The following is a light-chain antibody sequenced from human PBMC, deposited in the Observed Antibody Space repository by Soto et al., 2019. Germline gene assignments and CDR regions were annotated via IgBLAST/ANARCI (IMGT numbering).Light chain of an antibody. V-gene: IGKV3-15*01. Sequence: EIVLTQSPATLSVSPGERATLSCRASQSVRSNLAWYQQMPGQAPRLLIYGASTSATGLPARFSGSGSGTDFTLKISRVEAEDVGVYFCLQALRTPYNLGSGPTVDI. CDR2: GAS. CDR3: LQALRTPYN. CDR1: QSVRSN. J-gene: IGKJ3*01.